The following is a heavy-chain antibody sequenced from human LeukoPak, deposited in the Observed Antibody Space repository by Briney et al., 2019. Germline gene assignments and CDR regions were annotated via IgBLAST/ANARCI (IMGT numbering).Heavy chain of an antibody. CDR3: ARVKPPSEAGDY. CDR2: ISYDGSNK. CDR1: GFTFSSYA. D-gene: IGHD6-13*01. Sequence: PGRSLRLSCAASGFTFSSYAMHWVRQAPGKGLEWGAVISYDGSNKYYADSVKGRFTISRDNSKNTLYLQMNSLRAEDTAVYYCARVKPPSEAGDYWGQGTLVTVSS. J-gene: IGHJ4*02. V-gene: IGHV3-30*04.